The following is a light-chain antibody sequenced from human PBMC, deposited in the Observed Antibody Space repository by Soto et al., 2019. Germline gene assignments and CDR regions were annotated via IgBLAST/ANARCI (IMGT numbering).Light chain of an antibody. CDR3: ISYASSSSSYV. Sequence: SVLPQPASVSGSPGQSIAISCTGTSSDVGGYNYVSWYQQHPGKAPKLMIYEVSNRPSGVSNRFSGSKSGNTASLTISGLQAEDEADYYCISYASSSSSYVFGTGTKVTV. CDR1: SSDVGGYNY. J-gene: IGLJ1*01. CDR2: EVS. V-gene: IGLV2-14*01.